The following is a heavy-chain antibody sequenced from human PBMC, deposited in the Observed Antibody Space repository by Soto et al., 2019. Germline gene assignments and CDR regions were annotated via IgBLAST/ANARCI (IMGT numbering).Heavy chain of an antibody. CDR2: IYWDDDE. J-gene: IGHJ4*02. D-gene: IGHD6-6*01. CDR3: ALGIAARPFDS. Sequence: QISLKESGPALVKPTQTLTLTCSFSGFSLTTTGVGVGWIRQPPGKALEWLALIYWDDDERYNPSLKNRLTITQDPSKNPVVLTMTNVDPVDTATYYCALGIAARPFDSWGQGTLVTVSS. V-gene: IGHV2-5*02. CDR1: GFSLTTTGVG.